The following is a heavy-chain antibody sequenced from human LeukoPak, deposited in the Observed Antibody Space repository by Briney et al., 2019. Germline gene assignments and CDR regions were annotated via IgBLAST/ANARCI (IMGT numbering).Heavy chain of an antibody. D-gene: IGHD3-10*01. CDR2: ISGSGGST. CDR1: GFTFSSYA. J-gene: IGHJ3*02. Sequence: GGSLRLSCAASGFTFSSYAMSWVRQAPGKGLEWVSAISGSGGSTYYADSVKGRFTISRDNAKNSLYLQMNSLRAEDTALYYCAKEGIPSNAFDIWGQGTMVTVSS. CDR3: AKEGIPSNAFDI. V-gene: IGHV3-23*01.